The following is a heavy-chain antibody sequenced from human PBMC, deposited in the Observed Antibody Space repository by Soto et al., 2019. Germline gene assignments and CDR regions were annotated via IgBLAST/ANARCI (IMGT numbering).Heavy chain of an antibody. CDR2: ISSSSSTI. D-gene: IGHD4-4*01. CDR1: GFTFSSYS. Sequence: GGSLRLSCAASGFTFSSYSMNWVRQAPGKGLEWVSYISSSSSTIYYADSVKGRFTISRDHAKNSLYLEMNSLRAEDTAVYYCARISNYAYYYYYMDVWGKGTTVTVSS. V-gene: IGHV3-48*01. CDR3: ARISNYAYYYYYMDV. J-gene: IGHJ6*03.